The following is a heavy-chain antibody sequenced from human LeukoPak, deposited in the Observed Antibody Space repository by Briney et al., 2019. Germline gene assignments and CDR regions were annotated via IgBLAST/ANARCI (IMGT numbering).Heavy chain of an antibody. J-gene: IGHJ4*02. CDR2: ISSNGGST. CDR3: ARAPTTVVTPRVGIDY. V-gene: IGHV3-64*01. Sequence: PGGSLRLSCAASGFTFSSYAMHWVRQAPGKGLEYVSAISSNGGSTYYANSVKGRFTISRDNSKNTLYLQMGSLRAEDMAVYYCARAPTTVVTPRVGIDYWGQGTLVTVSS. D-gene: IGHD4-23*01. CDR1: GFTFSSYA.